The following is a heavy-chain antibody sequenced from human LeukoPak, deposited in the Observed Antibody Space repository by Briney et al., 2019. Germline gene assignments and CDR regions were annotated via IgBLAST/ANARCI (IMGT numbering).Heavy chain of an antibody. CDR1: GGSISSSSYY. D-gene: IGHD3-22*01. Sequence: PSETLSLTCTVSGGSISSSSYYWGWIRQPPGKGLEWIGSIYYSGSTYYNPSLKSRVTISVDTSKDQFSLKLSSVTAADTAVYYCARVVRESPGGYYYDSSGPSWFDPWGQGTLVTVSS. J-gene: IGHJ5*02. V-gene: IGHV4-39*07. CDR2: IYYSGST. CDR3: ARVVRESPGGYYYDSSGPSWFDP.